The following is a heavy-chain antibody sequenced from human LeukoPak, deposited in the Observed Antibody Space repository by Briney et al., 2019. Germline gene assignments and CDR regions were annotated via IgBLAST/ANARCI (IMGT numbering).Heavy chain of an antibody. CDR2: IYYSGST. V-gene: IGHV4-59*01. CDR3: ARGNIFAGYGHYYYYMDV. Sequence: SETLSLTCTVSGVSISSYYWSWIRQAAGKGLGWVGYIYYSGSTNYNPSLKSRVTISVDTSKNQFSLTLSSVTAADTAVYYCARGNIFAGYGHYYYYMDVWGKGTTVTISS. D-gene: IGHD3-9*01. J-gene: IGHJ6*03. CDR1: GVSISSYY.